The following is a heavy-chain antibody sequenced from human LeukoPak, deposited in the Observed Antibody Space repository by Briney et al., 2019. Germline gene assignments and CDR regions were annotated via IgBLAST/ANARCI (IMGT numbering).Heavy chain of an antibody. CDR3: AREPLTVEPPVFDL. V-gene: IGHV1-2*02. Sequence: ASVKVSCKASGYTFTGYYIHWVRQAPGQGLEWMGWINPNSGGTKYAQKFQGRVSVTRDTSISTVYMELSRLTYDDTAVYYCAREPLTVEPPVFDLWGRGTLVTVSS. J-gene: IGHJ2*01. D-gene: IGHD4-23*01. CDR2: INPNSGGT. CDR1: GYTFTGYY.